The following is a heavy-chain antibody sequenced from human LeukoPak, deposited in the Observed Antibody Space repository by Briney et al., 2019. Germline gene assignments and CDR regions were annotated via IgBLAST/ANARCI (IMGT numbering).Heavy chain of an antibody. Sequence: GESLKISCKGSGYSFTSYWIGWVRQLPGKGLEWMGIIYPGDSDIRYSPSFQGQATISADKSISTAYLQWSSLKASDTAIYYCARLECSSTTCPFAYWGQGTLVTVSS. CDR1: GYSFTSYW. J-gene: IGHJ4*02. D-gene: IGHD2-2*01. CDR3: ARLECSSTTCPFAY. CDR2: IYPGDSDI. V-gene: IGHV5-51*01.